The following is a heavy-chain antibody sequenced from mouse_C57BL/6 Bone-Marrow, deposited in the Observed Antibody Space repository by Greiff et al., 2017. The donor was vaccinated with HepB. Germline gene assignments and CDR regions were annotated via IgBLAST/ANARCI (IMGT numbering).Heavy chain of an antibody. V-gene: IGHV14-4*01. J-gene: IGHJ4*01. CDR3: AKSSYPYYAMDY. D-gene: IGHD1-1*01. Sequence: EVQLQQSGAELVRPGASVKLSCTASGFNIKDDYMHWVKQRPEQGLEWIGWIDPENGDTEYASKFQGKATITADTSSNTAYLQLSSLTSEDTALYYCAKSSYPYYAMDYWGQGTSVTVSS. CDR2: IDPENGDT. CDR1: GFNIKDDY.